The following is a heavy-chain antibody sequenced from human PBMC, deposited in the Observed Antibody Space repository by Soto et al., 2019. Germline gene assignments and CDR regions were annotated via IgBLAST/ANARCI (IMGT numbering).Heavy chain of an antibody. J-gene: IGHJ6*03. Sequence: GGSLRLSCAASGFTFSSYAMSWVRQAPGKGLEWVSAISGSGGSTYYADSVKGRFTISRDNSKNTLYLQMNSLRAEDTAVYYCAKNFLGYCSSTSCYDTEYYYYYMDVWGKGTTVTVSS. V-gene: IGHV3-23*01. CDR3: AKNFLGYCSSTSCYDTEYYYYYMDV. CDR2: ISGSGGST. D-gene: IGHD2-2*01. CDR1: GFTFSSYA.